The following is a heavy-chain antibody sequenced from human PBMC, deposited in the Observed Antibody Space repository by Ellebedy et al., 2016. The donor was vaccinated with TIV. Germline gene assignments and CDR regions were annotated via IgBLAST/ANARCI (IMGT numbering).Heavy chain of an antibody. V-gene: IGHV4-39*01. J-gene: IGHJ4*02. Sequence: SETLSLXCTVSGGSISSSSYYWSWIRQPPGKGLEWIGEINHSGSTNYNPSLKSRVTISVDTSKNQFSLKLSSVTAADTAVYYCARHRTAMVTGHFDYWGQGTLVTVSS. D-gene: IGHD5-18*01. CDR1: GGSISSSSYY. CDR2: INHSGST. CDR3: ARHRTAMVTGHFDY.